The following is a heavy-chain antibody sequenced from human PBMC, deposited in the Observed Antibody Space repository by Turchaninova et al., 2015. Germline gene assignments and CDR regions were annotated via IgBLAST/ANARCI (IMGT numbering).Heavy chain of an antibody. CDR2: VYHTGST. Sequence: SQISGFYWGWIRPPPGKGLEWIVSVYHTGSTYYNPSLKSRVTISVDTSKNQLSLRLNSVTAADTAVYHCARHAGSGLTEDAFDSWGLGTMVTVSS. CDR3: ARHAGSGLTEDAFDS. CDR1: SQISGFY. J-gene: IGHJ3*02. D-gene: IGHD1-14*01. V-gene: IGHV4-38-2*01.